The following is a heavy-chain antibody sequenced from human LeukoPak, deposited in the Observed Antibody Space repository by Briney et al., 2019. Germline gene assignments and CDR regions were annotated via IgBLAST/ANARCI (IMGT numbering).Heavy chain of an antibody. D-gene: IGHD3-22*01. CDR1: GFTFSSYV. CDR2: IASDGGNK. Sequence: QTGGSLRLSCAAPGFTFSSYVMHWVGQAAAKGLHRVAVIASDGGNKDYADSVKCRFTISSDNSKNTLFLQMNSLRLEDTAVYYCARASGSGFTYFDYWGQGTLVTVSS. J-gene: IGHJ4*02. CDR3: ARASGSGFTYFDY. V-gene: IGHV3-30-3*01.